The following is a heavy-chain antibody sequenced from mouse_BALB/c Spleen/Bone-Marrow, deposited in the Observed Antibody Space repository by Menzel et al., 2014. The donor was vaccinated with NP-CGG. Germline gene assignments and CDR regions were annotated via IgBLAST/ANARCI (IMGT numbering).Heavy chain of an antibody. CDR1: GFTFSSYA. V-gene: IGHV5-9-3*01. D-gene: IGHD2-4*01. CDR2: ISSGGSYA. J-gene: IGHJ2*01. CDR3: ARHGITRLLDY. Sequence: VQLKESGGGLVKPGGSLELSCAASGFTFSSYAMSWVRQTPEKRLEWVATISSGGSYAYYPDSVKGRFTISRDNAKNTLYLQMSSLRSEDTAMYYCARHGITRLLDYWGQGTTLTVSS.